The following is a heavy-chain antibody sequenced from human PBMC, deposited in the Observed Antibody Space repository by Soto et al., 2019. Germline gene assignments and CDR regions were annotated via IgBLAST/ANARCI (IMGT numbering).Heavy chain of an antibody. CDR3: ARGKKTYDYSWTVSDGIDI. J-gene: IGHJ6*02. V-gene: IGHV1-69*06. Sequence: SVNSSCQAFGGPLSGFAISWVRKAHGQGLEWMGGFIPIFGTANYAQKFQGRVTITADKATSTVYMELSSLRSEDTAVYYCARGKKTYDYSWTVSDGIDIWGQGTTVTVSS. CDR1: GGPLSGFA. CDR2: FIPIFGTA. D-gene: IGHD3-10*01.